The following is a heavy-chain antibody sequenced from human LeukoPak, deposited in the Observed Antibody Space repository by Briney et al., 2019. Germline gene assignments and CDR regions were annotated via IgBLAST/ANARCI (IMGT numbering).Heavy chain of an antibody. J-gene: IGHJ4*02. CDR1: GYTFTGYY. CDR3: ARASRGMQLWLNFDY. V-gene: IGHV1-2*02. CDR2: INPNSGGT. D-gene: IGHD5-18*01. Sequence: ASVKVSCKASGYTFTGYYMHWVRQATGQGPEWMGWINPNSGGTNYAQKFQGRVTMTRDTSISTAYMELSRLRSDDTAVYYCARASRGMQLWLNFDYWGQGTLVTVSS.